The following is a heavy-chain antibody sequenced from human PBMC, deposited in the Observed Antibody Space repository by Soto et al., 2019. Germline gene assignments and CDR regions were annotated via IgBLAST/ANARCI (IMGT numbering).Heavy chain of an antibody. CDR3: ARQSRGVPLDYGMDV. J-gene: IGHJ6*02. D-gene: IGHD3-10*01. CDR1: GYTFTSYG. CDR2: ISAYNGNT. V-gene: IGHV1-18*01. Sequence: ASVKVSCKASGYTFTSYGISWVRQAPGQGLEWMGWISAYNGNTNYAQKLQGRVTMTTDTSTSTAYMELRSLRSDDTAVYYCARQSRGVPLDYGMDVWGQGTTVTVSS.